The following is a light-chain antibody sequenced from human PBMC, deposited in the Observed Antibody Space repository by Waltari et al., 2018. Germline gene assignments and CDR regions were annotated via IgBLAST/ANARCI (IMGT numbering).Light chain of an antibody. Sequence: DIRLTQSPSFLSASVGDRVTISCRASQATGSSFAWYQQKPGKAPGLLIYAASTLEGGVPPRFSGSGSGTEFTLTISSLQPEDFATYYCQQANSYPRTFGQGTKLEI. CDR3: QQANSYPRT. CDR2: AAS. V-gene: IGKV1-9*01. CDR1: QATGSS. J-gene: IGKJ2*01.